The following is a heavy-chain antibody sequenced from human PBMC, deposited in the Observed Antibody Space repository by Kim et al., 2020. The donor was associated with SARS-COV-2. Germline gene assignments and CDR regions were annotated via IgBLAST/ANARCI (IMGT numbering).Heavy chain of an antibody. V-gene: IGHV3-66*01. CDR2: IYSGGST. D-gene: IGHD4-17*01. CDR3: ARDATDYGEYWSGYYYGMDV. CDR1: GFIVSSNY. J-gene: IGHJ6*02. Sequence: GGSLRLSCAASGFIVSSNYMSWVRQAPGKGLEWVSVIYSGGSTYYADSVKGRFTISRDNSKNMLYLQMNSLRAEDTAVYYCARDATDYGEYWSGYYYGMDVWGQGTTVTVSS.